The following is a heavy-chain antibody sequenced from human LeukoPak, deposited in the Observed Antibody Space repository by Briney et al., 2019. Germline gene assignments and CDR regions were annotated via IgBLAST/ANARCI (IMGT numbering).Heavy chain of an antibody. Sequence: ASVKVSCKASGYTFTGYYMHWVRQAPGQGLEWMGWINPNSGGTNYAQKFQGRVTMTRDTSISTAYMELSRLGSDDTAVYYCARDGGGRYFDWLLSGCSYFDYWGQGTLVTVSS. D-gene: IGHD3-9*01. J-gene: IGHJ4*02. CDR3: ARDGGGRYFDWLLSGCSYFDY. CDR2: INPNSGGT. CDR1: GYTFTGYY. V-gene: IGHV1-2*02.